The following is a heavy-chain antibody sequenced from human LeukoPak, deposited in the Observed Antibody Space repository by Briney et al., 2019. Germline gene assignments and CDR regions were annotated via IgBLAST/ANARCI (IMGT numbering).Heavy chain of an antibody. CDR3: ARYSFGGTVVTLDYWFDP. J-gene: IGHJ5*02. CDR1: GGTFSSYA. V-gene: IGHV1-69*13. D-gene: IGHD4-23*01. Sequence: SVKVSCKASGGTFSSYAISWVRQAPGQGLEWMGGIIPIFGTANYAQKFQGRVTITADESTSTAYMELSSLRSEDTAVYYCARYSFGGTVVTLDYWFDPWGQGTLVTVSS. CDR2: IIPIFGTA.